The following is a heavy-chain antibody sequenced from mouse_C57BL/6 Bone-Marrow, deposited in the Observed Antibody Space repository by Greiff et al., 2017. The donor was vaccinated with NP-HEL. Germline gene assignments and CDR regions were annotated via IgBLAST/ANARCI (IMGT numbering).Heavy chain of an antibody. J-gene: IGHJ2*01. CDR3: ARLLRFDY. D-gene: IGHD1-1*01. Sequence: QVQLQQSGPELVKPGASVKISCKASGCTFTDYYINWVKQRPGQGLGWIGWIYPGSGNPKYNEKFKGKATLTVDTSSSTAYMQLSSLTSEDSAVYFCARLLRFDYWGQGTTLTVSS. CDR2: IYPGSGNP. V-gene: IGHV1-84*01. CDR1: GCTFTDYY.